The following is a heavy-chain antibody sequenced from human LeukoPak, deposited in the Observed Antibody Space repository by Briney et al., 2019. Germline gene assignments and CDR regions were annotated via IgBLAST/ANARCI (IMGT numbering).Heavy chain of an antibody. CDR1: GGSISSYY. J-gene: IGHJ4*02. V-gene: IGHV4-59*01. CDR3: ARGARYSGSYYVLGFDY. CDR2: IYYSGST. Sequence: SETLSLTCTVSGGSISSYYWSWIRQPPGKGLEWIGYIYYSGSTNYNPSLKSRVTISVDTSKNQFSLKLSSVTAADTAVYYCARGARYSGSYYVLGFDYWGQGTLVTVSS. D-gene: IGHD1-26*01.